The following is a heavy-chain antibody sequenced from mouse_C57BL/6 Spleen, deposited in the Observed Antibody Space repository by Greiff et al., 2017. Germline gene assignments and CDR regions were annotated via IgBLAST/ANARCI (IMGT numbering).Heavy chain of an antibody. CDR3: ARGDYEYAMDY. CDR2: ISGGGGNT. CDR1: GFTFSSYT. Sequence: DVKLVESGGGLVKPGGSLKLSCAASGFTFSSYTMSWVRQTPEKRLEWVATISGGGGNTYYPDSVKGRFTISRDNAKNTLYLQMSSLRSEDTALYYCARGDYEYAMDYWGQGTSVTVSS. J-gene: IGHJ4*01. V-gene: IGHV5-9*01. D-gene: IGHD2-4*01.